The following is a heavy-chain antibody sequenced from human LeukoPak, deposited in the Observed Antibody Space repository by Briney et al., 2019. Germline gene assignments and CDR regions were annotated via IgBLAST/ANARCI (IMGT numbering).Heavy chain of an antibody. Sequence: SETLFLTCTVSGGSISSYYWSWIRQPPGKGLEWIGYIYYSGSTNYNPSLKSRVTISVDTSKNQFSLKLSSVTAADTAVYYCARGGYYDSSGYLDYWGQGTLVTVSS. CDR1: GGSISSYY. CDR2: IYYSGST. J-gene: IGHJ4*02. V-gene: IGHV4-59*12. CDR3: ARGGYYDSSGYLDY. D-gene: IGHD3-22*01.